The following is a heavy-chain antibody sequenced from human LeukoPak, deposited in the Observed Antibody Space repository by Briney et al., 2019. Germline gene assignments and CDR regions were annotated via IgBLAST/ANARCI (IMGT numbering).Heavy chain of an antibody. Sequence: PGGSLKLSCAASGFTFTSYAISWVRQAPGQGLEWVSCISASSGSTDYAQNVKGRFTMTRDNSKNTLYLKMNSLRAEDTAVYYCAKGYSTVTTVRRNWFDPWGQGTLVTVSS. CDR1: GFTFTSYA. D-gene: IGHD4-17*01. CDR2: ISASSGST. V-gene: IGHV3-23*01. J-gene: IGHJ5*02. CDR3: AKGYSTVTTVRRNWFDP.